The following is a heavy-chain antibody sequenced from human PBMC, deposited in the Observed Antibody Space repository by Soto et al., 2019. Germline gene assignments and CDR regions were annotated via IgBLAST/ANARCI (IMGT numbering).Heavy chain of an antibody. CDR3: AREAGVYGSGSYGLDV. CDR1: GFTFSSYS. Sequence: QVQLVESGGGVVQPGRPLRLSCAASGFTFSSYSMHWVRQAPGKGLEWVAVISYDGSDKYYADSVKGRFTISRDNSKNTLYLQMNSLRAEDTAVYYCAREAGVYGSGSYGLDVWGQGTTVTVSS. J-gene: IGHJ6*02. D-gene: IGHD3-10*01. CDR2: ISYDGSDK. V-gene: IGHV3-30-3*01.